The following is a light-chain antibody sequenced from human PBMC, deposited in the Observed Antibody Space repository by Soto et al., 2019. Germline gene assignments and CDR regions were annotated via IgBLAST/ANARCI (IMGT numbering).Light chain of an antibody. CDR1: SSNIGSNS. CDR3: AAWDDSLNGQGV. J-gene: IGLJ3*02. CDR2: SND. Sequence: QPVLTQPPSASGTPGRRVTISCSGSSSNIGSNSVSWYQQLPGTAPKLLIYSNDQRPSWIPDRFSGSRSGTSASLAISGLQSEDEADYYCAAWDDSLNGQGVFGGGTKLTVL. V-gene: IGLV1-44*01.